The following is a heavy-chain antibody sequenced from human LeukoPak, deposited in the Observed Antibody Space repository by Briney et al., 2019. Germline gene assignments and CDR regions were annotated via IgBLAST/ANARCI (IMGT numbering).Heavy chain of an antibody. V-gene: IGHV5-51*01. CDR1: GYSFTSYW. J-gene: IGHJ5*02. CDR2: IYPGDSDT. CDR3: ARHGQPFLFKSGWDP. Sequence: GESLKISCKCSGYSFTSYWIGWVRQMPGKGLEWMGIIYPGDSDTRYSPSFQGQVTISADKSSGTAYLQWSSLEASDTAMYYCARHGQPFLFKSGWDPWGQGTLVTVSS. D-gene: IGHD6-19*01.